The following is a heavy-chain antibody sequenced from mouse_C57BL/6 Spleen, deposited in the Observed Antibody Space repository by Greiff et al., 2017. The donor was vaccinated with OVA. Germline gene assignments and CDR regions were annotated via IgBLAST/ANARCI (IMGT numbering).Heavy chain of an antibody. CDR1: GYTFTDYE. V-gene: IGHV1-15*01. CDR3: TRRDYYYGSSYYYAMDY. CDR2: IDPETGGT. Sequence: QVQLKESGAELVRPGASVTLSCKASGYTFTDYEMHWVKQTPVHGLEWIGAIDPETGGTAYNQKFKGKAILTADKSSSTAYMELRSLTSEDSAVYYCTRRDYYYGSSYYYAMDYWGQGTSVTVSS. J-gene: IGHJ4*01. D-gene: IGHD1-1*01.